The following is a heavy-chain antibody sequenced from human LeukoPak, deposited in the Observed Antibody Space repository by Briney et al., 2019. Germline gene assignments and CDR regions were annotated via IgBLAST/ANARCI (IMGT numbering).Heavy chain of an antibody. CDR1: GFTFTSSA. J-gene: IGHJ4*02. CDR3: AARYCSSTSCPDY. CDR2: IVVGSGNT. Sequence: GASVTVSCKASGFTFTSSAMQWVRQARGQRLEWIGWIVVGSGNTNYAQKFQERVTITRDMSTSTAYMELSSLRSEDTAEYYCAARYCSSTSCPDYWGQGTLVTVSS. V-gene: IGHV1-58*02. D-gene: IGHD2-2*01.